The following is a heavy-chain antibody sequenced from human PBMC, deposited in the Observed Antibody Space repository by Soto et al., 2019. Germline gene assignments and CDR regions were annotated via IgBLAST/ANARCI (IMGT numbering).Heavy chain of an antibody. Sequence: GGSLRLSCAASGFTFSSYSMNWVRQAPGKGLEWVSYISSSSSTIYYADSVKGRFTISRDNAKNSLYLQMNSLRAEYTAVYYCASSGKERRELLPGAFDIWGQGTMVTVS. CDR3: ASSGKERRELLPGAFDI. V-gene: IGHV3-48*04. J-gene: IGHJ3*02. D-gene: IGHD1-26*01. CDR2: ISSSSSTI. CDR1: GFTFSSYS.